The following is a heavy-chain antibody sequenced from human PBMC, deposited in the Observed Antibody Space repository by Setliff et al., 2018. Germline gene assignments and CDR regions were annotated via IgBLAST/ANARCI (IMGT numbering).Heavy chain of an antibody. V-gene: IGHV4-31*03. CDR3: ARAHTWSLPNDNSGYPGWFDP. D-gene: IGHD3-22*01. Sequence: PSETLSLTCIVSGASITSEAYYWSWIRQYPGKGLEWIGYIYYSGSTYYNPSLKSRVTISLDTSKNQFSLNLSSVTAADTAVYYCARAHTWSLPNDNSGYPGWFDPCGQGTLVTVSS. J-gene: IGHJ5*02. CDR2: IYYSGST. CDR1: GASITSEAYY.